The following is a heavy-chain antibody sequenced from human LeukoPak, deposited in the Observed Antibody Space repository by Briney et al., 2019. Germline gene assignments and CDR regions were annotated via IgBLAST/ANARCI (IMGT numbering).Heavy chain of an antibody. V-gene: IGHV1-24*01. CDR3: ATETVGMTTVIEYYFDY. CDR2: FDPEDGET. D-gene: IGHD4-17*01. Sequence: GASVKVPCKVSGYTLTELSMHWVRQAPGKGLEWMGGFDPEDGETIYAQKFQGRVTMTEDTSTDTAYMELSSLRSEDTAVYYCATETVGMTTVIEYYFDYWGQGTLVTVSS. CDR1: GYTLTELS. J-gene: IGHJ4*02.